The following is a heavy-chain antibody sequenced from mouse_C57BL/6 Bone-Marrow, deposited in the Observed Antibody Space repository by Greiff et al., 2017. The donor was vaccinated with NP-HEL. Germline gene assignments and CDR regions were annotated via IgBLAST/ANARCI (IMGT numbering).Heavy chain of an antibody. V-gene: IGHV5-4*01. J-gene: IGHJ4*01. CDR1: GFTFSSYA. D-gene: IGHD6-1*01. CDR2: ISDGGSYT. Sequence: EVHLVESGGGLVKPGGSLKLSCAASGFTFSSYAMSWVRQTPEKRLEWVATISDGGSYTYYPDNVKGRFTISRDNAKNNLYLQMSHLKSEDTAMYYCARVCGHLDYWGQGTSVTVSS. CDR3: ARVCGHLDY.